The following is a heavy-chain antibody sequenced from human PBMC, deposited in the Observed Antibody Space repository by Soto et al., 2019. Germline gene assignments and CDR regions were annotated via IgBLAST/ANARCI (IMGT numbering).Heavy chain of an antibody. Sequence: QLPLVQSGAELRKPGASVKGSCRASGYSFTTNDINWLREATGQAPEWRGWMNPNSVKTDSAQKFKARVTMTRDTSLNTAYMALSSLRSADTAVYYCARGPRVRADYSNYNSCALWGQGTLVTVSS. J-gene: IGHJ5*02. CDR2: MNPNSVKT. CDR3: ARGPRVRADYSNYNSCAL. D-gene: IGHD4-4*01. CDR1: GYSFTTND. V-gene: IGHV1-8*01.